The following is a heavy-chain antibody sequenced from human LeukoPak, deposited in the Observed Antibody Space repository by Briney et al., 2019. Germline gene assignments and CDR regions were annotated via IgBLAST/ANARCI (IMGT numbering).Heavy chain of an antibody. J-gene: IGHJ4*02. D-gene: IGHD6-6*01. CDR1: GGSISSGVYY. V-gene: IGHV4-30-4*01. CDR3: ASSDYSSSNIDY. Sequence: PSETLSLTCAVSGGSISSGVYYWSWIRQPPGKGLEWIGYIYYSGSTYYNPSLKSRVTISVDTSKNQFSLKLSSVTAADTAVYYCASSDYSSSNIDYWGQGTLVTVSS. CDR2: IYYSGST.